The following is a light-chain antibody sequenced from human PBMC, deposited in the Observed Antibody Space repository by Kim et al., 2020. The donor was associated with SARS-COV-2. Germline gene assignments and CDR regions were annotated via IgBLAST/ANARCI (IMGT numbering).Light chain of an antibody. J-gene: IGLJ1*01. CDR2: RDN. CDR3: QVWDSSTDV. CDR1: NIGSKN. V-gene: IGLV3-9*01. Sequence: SYELTQPLSVSLALGQTATITCGGNNIGSKNVHWYQQKPGQAPMLVIYRDNDRPSGIPERFSGSNSGNTATLTISRAQAGDEADYYCQVWDSSTDV.